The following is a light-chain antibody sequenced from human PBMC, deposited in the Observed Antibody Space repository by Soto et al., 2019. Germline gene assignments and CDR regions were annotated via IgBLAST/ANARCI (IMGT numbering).Light chain of an antibody. CDR2: TAS. J-gene: IGKJ1*01. CDR1: QGMSSY. Sequence: IQLTQSPSSLSASVGDRVTITCRASQGMSSYLAWYQQKPGKAPKLLIYTASTLQSGVPSRFSGSGSGTDFTLTISSLQPEDFATYYCQQLNSLWTFGQGTKV. V-gene: IGKV1-9*01. CDR3: QQLNSLWT.